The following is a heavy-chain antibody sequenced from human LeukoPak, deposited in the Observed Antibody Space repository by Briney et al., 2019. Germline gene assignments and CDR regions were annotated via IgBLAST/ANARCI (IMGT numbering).Heavy chain of an antibody. D-gene: IGHD3-10*01. CDR2: IKQDGSEK. Sequence: GGSQRLSCAASGFTFSSYWMSWVRQAPGKGLEWVANIKQDGSEKYYVDSVKGRFTISRDNAKNSLYLQMNSLRAEDTAVYYCAKVSYYYGSGRVWDFDYWGQGTLVTVSS. J-gene: IGHJ4*02. CDR3: AKVSYYYGSGRVWDFDY. V-gene: IGHV3-7*01. CDR1: GFTFSSYW.